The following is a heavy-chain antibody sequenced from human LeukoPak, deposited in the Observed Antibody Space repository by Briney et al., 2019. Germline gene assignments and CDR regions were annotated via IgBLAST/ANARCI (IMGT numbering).Heavy chain of an antibody. CDR3: ARASGGDYYWYFDL. Sequence: GESLKISCAASGFTFSSYAMHWVRQAAGKGLEWVAVVSYDGSNKYYADSVKGRFTVSRDNSKNTLYLQMNSLRAEDTAVYYCARASGGDYYWYFDLWGRGTLVTVSS. CDR2: VSYDGSNK. CDR1: GFTFSSYA. V-gene: IGHV3-30-3*01. D-gene: IGHD2-21*01. J-gene: IGHJ2*01.